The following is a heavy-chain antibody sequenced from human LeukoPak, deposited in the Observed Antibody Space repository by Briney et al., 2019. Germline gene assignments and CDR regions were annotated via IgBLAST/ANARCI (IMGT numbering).Heavy chain of an antibody. CDR1: GYTFTSFD. CDR3: ARAGLYCSSTSCYGGLNY. CDR2: INPNSGGT. Sequence: ASVKVSCKASGYTFTSFDINWVRQAPGQGLEWMGWINPNSGGTNYAQKFQGRVTMTRDTSISTAYMELSRLRSDDTAVYYCARAGLYCSSTSCYGGLNYWGQGTLVTVSS. D-gene: IGHD2-2*01. V-gene: IGHV1-2*02. J-gene: IGHJ4*02.